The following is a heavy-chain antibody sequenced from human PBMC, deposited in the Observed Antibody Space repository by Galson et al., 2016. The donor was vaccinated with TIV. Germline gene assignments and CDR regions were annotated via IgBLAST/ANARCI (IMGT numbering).Heavy chain of an antibody. CDR1: GFTFRSFG. CDR2: LRYDGSDI. Sequence: SLRLSCAASGFTFRSFGMHWVRQAPGKGLEWLAFLRYDGSDIVYTESVKGRFTISRDNGKNTLYLQMNSLRAEDTARYYCARGGYGNHFWVKGTLVTVSS. D-gene: IGHD1-14*01. J-gene: IGHJ4*02. V-gene: IGHV3-30*02. CDR3: ARGGYGNHF.